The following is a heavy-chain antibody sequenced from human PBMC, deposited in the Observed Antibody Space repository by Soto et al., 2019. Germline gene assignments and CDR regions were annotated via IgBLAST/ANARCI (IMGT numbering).Heavy chain of an antibody. CDR2: IIPIFGTA. J-gene: IGHJ5*02. V-gene: IGHV1-69*12. CDR3: AEADSSSWYWFDP. D-gene: IGHD6-13*01. CDR1: GGTFSSYA. Sequence: QVQLVQSGAEVKKPGSSVKVSCKASGGTFSSYAISWVRQAPGQGLEWMGGIIPIFGTANYAQKFQGRVTITADESMSKAYMELSSLRSGDTAVYYCAEADSSSWYWFDPWGQGTLVTVSS.